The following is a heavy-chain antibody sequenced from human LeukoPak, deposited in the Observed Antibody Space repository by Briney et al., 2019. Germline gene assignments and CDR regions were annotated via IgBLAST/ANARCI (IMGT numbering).Heavy chain of an antibody. Sequence: GGSLRLSCAASGFTFSGFWMSWVRQAPGKGLEWVSSISGSGDNTYYAESVKGRFTISRDNSKNTLFLQMNSLRAEDTAVFYCAKRSGYTTGWFFDFWGQGTLVTVSS. D-gene: IGHD6-19*01. CDR2: ISGSGDNT. CDR1: GFTFSGFW. CDR3: AKRSGYTTGWFFDF. J-gene: IGHJ4*02. V-gene: IGHV3-23*01.